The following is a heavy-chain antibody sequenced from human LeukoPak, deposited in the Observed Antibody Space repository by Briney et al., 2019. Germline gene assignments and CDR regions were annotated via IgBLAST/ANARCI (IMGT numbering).Heavy chain of an antibody. J-gene: IGHJ4*02. CDR3: AGFSSKGRFYVYY. CDR2: ITYDGSNT. D-gene: IGHD3-16*01. CDR1: GFTFSSST. Sequence: GGSLRLSCATSGFTFSSSTMRWVRQAPGKGLEGVAFITYDGSNTYYRDSVEGRFTIFRDDSKNTVYLQMNSLRAEDTAGYYFAGFSSKGRFYVYYWGQGIQVTVSS. V-gene: IGHV3-30*04.